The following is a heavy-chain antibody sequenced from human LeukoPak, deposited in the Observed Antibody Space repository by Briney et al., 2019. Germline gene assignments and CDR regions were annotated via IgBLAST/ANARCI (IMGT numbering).Heavy chain of an antibody. Sequence: GGSLRLSCAASKFTFSAYTMHWVRQAPGKGLEWVSSISSSSSYIYYADSVKGRFTISRDSAKNSLYLQMNSLRAEDTAVYYCARDLELWSYPYFDYWGQGTLVTVSS. CDR3: ARDLELWSYPYFDY. CDR2: ISSSSSYI. J-gene: IGHJ4*02. CDR1: KFTFSAYT. D-gene: IGHD3-16*01. V-gene: IGHV3-21*01.